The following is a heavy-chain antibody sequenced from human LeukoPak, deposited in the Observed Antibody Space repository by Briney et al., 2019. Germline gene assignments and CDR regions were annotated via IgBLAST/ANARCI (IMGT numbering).Heavy chain of an antibody. V-gene: IGHV1-2*02. CDR3: ARDGIAAAGTRNWFDP. Sequence: ASVKVSCKASGYTFTGYYMHWVRQAPGQGLEWMGWINPNSGGTNYAQKFQGRVTMTRDTSIRTAYMELSRLRSDETAVYYCARDGIAAAGTRNWFDPWGQGTLVTVSS. D-gene: IGHD6-13*01. J-gene: IGHJ5*02. CDR2: INPNSGGT. CDR1: GYTFTGYY.